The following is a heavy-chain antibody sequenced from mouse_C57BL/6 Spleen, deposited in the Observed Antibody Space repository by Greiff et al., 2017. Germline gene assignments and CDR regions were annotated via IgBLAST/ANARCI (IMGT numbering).Heavy chain of an antibody. J-gene: IGHJ3*01. V-gene: IGHV1-59*01. CDR3: ASGQLRLGFAY. CDR1: GYTFTSYW. D-gene: IGHD3-2*02. CDR2: IDPSDSYT. Sequence: QVQLQQPGAELVRPGPSVKLSCKASGYTFTSYWMHWVKQRPGQGLEWIGVIDPSDSYTNYNQKFKGKATLTVNTASSTASMRLSSLTSEDAAVYCCASGQLRLGFAYWGQGTLGTVSA.